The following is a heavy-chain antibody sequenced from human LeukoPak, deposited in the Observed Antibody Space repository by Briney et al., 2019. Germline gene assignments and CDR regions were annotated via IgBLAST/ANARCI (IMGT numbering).Heavy chain of an antibody. V-gene: IGHV3-33*06. CDR2: VRYHGSDK. Sequence: PGTSLRLSCAASGFTFSSHGMPWVRQAPGKGLEWVAVVRYHGSDKNYADSVKGRFTISRDNSKNTLYLQMNSLRAEDTAVYYCAKVRFLEWLLWVFDYWGQGTLVTVSS. CDR3: AKVRFLEWLLWVFDY. D-gene: IGHD3-3*01. J-gene: IGHJ4*02. CDR1: GFTFSSHG.